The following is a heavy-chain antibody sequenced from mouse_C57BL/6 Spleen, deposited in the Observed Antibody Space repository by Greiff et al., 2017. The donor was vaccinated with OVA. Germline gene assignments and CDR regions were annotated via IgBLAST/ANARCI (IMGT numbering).Heavy chain of an antibody. Sequence: QVQLQQSGTELVKPGASVKLSCKASGYTFTSYWMHWVKQRPGQGLEWIGNINPSNGGTNYNEKFKSKATLTVDKSSSTAYMQLSSLTSEDSAVYYCATDPGGGAYAMDYWGQGTSVTVSS. D-gene: IGHD1-1*02. J-gene: IGHJ4*01. CDR2: INPSNGGT. CDR1: GYTFTSYW. V-gene: IGHV1-53*01. CDR3: ATDPGGGAYAMDY.